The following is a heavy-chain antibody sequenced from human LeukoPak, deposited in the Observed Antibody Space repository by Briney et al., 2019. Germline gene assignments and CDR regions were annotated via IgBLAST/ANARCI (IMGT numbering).Heavy chain of an antibody. CDR1: GLTFSSYG. D-gene: IGHD5-18*01. CDR3: AKDLGYSYGYLVDY. Sequence: PGGSLRLSCAASGLTFSSYGMHWVRQAPGKGLEWVSAISGSGGSTYYADSVKGRFTISRDNSKNTLYLQMNSLRAEDTAVYYCAKDLGYSYGYLVDYWGQGTLVTVSS. CDR2: ISGSGGST. V-gene: IGHV3-23*01. J-gene: IGHJ4*02.